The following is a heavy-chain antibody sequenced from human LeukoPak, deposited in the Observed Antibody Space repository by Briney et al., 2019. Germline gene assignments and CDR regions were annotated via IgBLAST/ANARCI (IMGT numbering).Heavy chain of an antibody. V-gene: IGHV1-69*13. CDR3: ARLSHGYGYYFDY. Sequence: EASVKVSCKASGGTFSSYAISWVRQAPGQGLEWMGGIIPIFGTANYAQKFQGRVTITADESTSTAYMELSSLRSEDTAVYYCARLSHGYGYYFDYWGQGTLVTVSS. J-gene: IGHJ4*02. CDR2: IIPIFGTA. D-gene: IGHD5-12*01. CDR1: GGTFSSYA.